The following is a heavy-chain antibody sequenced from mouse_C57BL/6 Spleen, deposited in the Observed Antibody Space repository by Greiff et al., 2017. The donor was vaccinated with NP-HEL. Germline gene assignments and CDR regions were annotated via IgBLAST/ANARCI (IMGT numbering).Heavy chain of an antibody. CDR2: ISSGSSTI. J-gene: IGHJ3*01. CDR1: GFTFSDYG. Sequence: DVKLVESGGGLVKPGGSLKLSCAASGFTFSDYGMHWVRQAPEKGLEWVAYISSGSSTIYYADTVKGRFTISRDNAKNTLFLQMTSLRSEGTAMYYCARADGYYDWFAYWGQGTLVTVSA. CDR3: ARADGYYDWFAY. V-gene: IGHV5-17*01. D-gene: IGHD2-3*01.